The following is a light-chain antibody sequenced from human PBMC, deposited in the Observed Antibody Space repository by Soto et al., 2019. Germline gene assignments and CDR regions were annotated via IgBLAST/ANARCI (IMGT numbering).Light chain of an antibody. CDR2: GAS. V-gene: IGKV3-20*01. CDR3: QQYVSSRT. Sequence: EIVLTQSPGTLSLSPGERATLSCRASQIVKKNFLAWYQQKRGQAPRLLIYGASNRATGIPDRFSGSGSETDFTLTISRLEPEDFAVYYCQQYVSSRTFGQGTKVDI. J-gene: IGKJ1*01. CDR1: QIVKKNF.